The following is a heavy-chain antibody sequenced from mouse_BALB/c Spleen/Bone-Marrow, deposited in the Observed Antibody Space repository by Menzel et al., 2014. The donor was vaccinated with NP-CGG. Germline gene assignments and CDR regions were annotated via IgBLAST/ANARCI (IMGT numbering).Heavy chain of an antibody. V-gene: IGHV3-2*02. Sequence: EVQRVESGPGLVKPSQSLSLTCTVTGYSITSDYAWNWIRQFPGNKLEWMGYISYSGSTSYNPSLKSRISITRDTSKNQFFLQLNSVTTEDTATYCCAYYRYDYYAMDYWGQGTSVTVSS. CDR3: AYYRYDYYAMDY. CDR1: GYSITSDYA. D-gene: IGHD2-14*01. J-gene: IGHJ4*01. CDR2: ISYSGST.